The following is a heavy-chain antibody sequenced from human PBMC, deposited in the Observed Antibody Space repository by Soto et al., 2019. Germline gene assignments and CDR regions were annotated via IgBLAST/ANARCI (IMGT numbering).Heavy chain of an antibody. Sequence: QVQLQESGPGLVKPSETLSLTCTISGDSISSSYWNWIRQPPGTGLEWIGYMYYSGSTNYNPSLKSRVTISVDTSRNQFSLKLTSVTAADTAVYYCASQDQSRSSSVWFDPWGQGTLVTVSS. V-gene: IGHV4-59*01. CDR3: ASQDQSRSSSVWFDP. CDR2: MYYSGST. CDR1: GDSISSSY. J-gene: IGHJ5*02. D-gene: IGHD6-6*01.